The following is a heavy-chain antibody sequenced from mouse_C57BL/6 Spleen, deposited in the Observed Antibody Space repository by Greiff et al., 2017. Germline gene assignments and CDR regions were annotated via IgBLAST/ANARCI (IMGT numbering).Heavy chain of an antibody. D-gene: IGHD1-1*01. CDR1: GFTFSDYG. V-gene: IGHV5-17*01. CDR3: ARGDYGSSPYWYFDV. J-gene: IGHJ1*03. CDR2: ISSGSSTI. Sequence: EVKVVESGGGLVKPGGSLKLSCAASGFTFSDYGMHWVRQAPEKGLEWVAYISSGSSTIYYADTVKGRFTISRDNAKNTLFLQMTSLRSEDTAMYYCARGDYGSSPYWYFDVWGTGTTVTVSS.